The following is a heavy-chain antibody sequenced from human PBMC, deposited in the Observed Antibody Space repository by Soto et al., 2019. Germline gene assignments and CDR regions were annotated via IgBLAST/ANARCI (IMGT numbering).Heavy chain of an antibody. CDR3: ARSSGGSSYYPPDY. J-gene: IGHJ4*02. Sequence: QVQLVESGGGVVQPGGSLRLSCAASGFTFSGYGMHWVRQSPGEGLEWVAILANDGSYQYYAESVKGRFTISRDNSKNTLYLQMDSLRPEDTAVYYCARSSGGSSYYPPDYWGQGTLVTVSS. CDR1: GFTFSGYG. V-gene: IGHV3-30*03. CDR2: LANDGSYQ. D-gene: IGHD2-15*01.